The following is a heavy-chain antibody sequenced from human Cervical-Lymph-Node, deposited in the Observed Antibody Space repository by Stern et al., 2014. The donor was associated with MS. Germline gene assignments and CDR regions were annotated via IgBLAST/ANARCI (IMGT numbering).Heavy chain of an antibody. Sequence: VQLVESGPGLVKPSQTLSLSCTVSGAPVNSGGYYWTWIRPVPGKGLEGIGYIHHRGATFYNPPLKSRVTISVDTSENQVSLMLSAVTAADTAVYYCAAIGPLMEGAAFDIWGQGTLVTVSS. V-gene: IGHV4-31*03. J-gene: IGHJ3*02. D-gene: IGHD3-16*01. CDR2: IHHRGAT. CDR3: AAIGPLMEGAAFDI. CDR1: GAPVNSGGYY.